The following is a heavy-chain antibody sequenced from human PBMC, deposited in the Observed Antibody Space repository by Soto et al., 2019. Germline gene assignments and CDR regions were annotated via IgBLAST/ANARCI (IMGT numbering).Heavy chain of an antibody. CDR3: ARLHCSCGSCYSKFDY. V-gene: IGHV4-31*03. J-gene: IGHJ4*02. CDR1: GGSISSGGYY. Sequence: SETLSLTCTVSGGSISSGGYYWSWIRQHPGKGLEWIGYIYYSGSTYYNPSLKSRVTISVDTSKNQFSLKLSSVTAADTAVYYCARLHCSCGSCYSKFDYWGQGTLVTVSS. CDR2: IYYSGST. D-gene: IGHD2-15*01.